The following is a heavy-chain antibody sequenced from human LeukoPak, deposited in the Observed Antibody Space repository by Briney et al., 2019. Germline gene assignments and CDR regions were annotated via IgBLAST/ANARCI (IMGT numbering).Heavy chain of an antibody. J-gene: IGHJ4*02. V-gene: IGHV4-59*11. CDR1: GGSISSHY. D-gene: IGHD5-12*01. CDR2: IYYSGST. CDR3: AKDGSGYTI. Sequence: PSETLSLTCTVSGGSISSHYWSWIRQPPGKGLEWIGYIYYSGSTNYNPSPKSRVTISVDTSKNQFSLKLSSVTAADTAVYYCAKDGSGYTIWGQGTLVTVSS.